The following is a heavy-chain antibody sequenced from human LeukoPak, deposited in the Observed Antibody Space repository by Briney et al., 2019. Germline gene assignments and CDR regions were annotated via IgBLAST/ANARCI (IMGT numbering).Heavy chain of an antibody. CDR1: GFTVSSTY. V-gene: IGHV3-66*01. J-gene: IGHJ4*02. Sequence: GGSLRLSCAASGFTVSSTYMNWVRQAPGKGLEWVSVITSGGNSYYADSVKGRFTISRDNSKNTLYLQMNSLRAEDTAVYYCARGQCTSPSCRYFDYWGQGTLVTVSS. CDR2: ITSGGNS. D-gene: IGHD2-2*01. CDR3: ARGQCTSPSCRYFDY.